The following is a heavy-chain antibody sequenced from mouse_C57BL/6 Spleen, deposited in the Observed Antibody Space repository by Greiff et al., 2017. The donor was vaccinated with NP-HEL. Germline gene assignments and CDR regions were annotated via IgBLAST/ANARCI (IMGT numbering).Heavy chain of an antibody. J-gene: IGHJ1*03. CDR3: ARLGVNWDWYFDV. CDR2: IDPSDSYT. V-gene: IGHV1-50*01. CDR1: GYTFTSYW. D-gene: IGHD4-1*01. Sequence: VQLQQPGAELVKPGASVKLSCKASGYTFTSYWMQWVKQRPGQGLEWIGEIDPSDSYTNYNQKFKGKATLTVDTSSSTAYMQLSSLTSEDSAVYYCARLGVNWDWYFDVWGTGTTVTVSS.